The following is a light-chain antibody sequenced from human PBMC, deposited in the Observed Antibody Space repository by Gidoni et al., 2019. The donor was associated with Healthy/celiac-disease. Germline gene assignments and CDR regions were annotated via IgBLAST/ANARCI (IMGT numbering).Light chain of an antibody. CDR1: QSLLHSNGYNY. CDR3: MQARQTPNT. V-gene: IGKV2-28*01. Sequence: DIVMTQSPLSLPVTPGEPASISCRSSQSLLHSNGYNYLDWYLQKPGQSPQLLSYLGSNRASGVPDRFSGSGSGTDFTLKISRVEAEDVGVYYCMQARQTPNTFGQGTKLEIK. CDR2: LGS. J-gene: IGKJ2*01.